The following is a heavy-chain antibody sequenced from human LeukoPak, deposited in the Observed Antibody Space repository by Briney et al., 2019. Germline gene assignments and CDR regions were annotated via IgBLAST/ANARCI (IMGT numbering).Heavy chain of an antibody. CDR3: ARGSGTRMYSSSPF. J-gene: IGHJ4*02. Sequence: GGSLRLSCAASGFTFSSYGMHWVRQAPGKGLEWVAVIWYDGSNKYYADSVKGRFTISRDNSKNTLYLQMNSLRAEDTAVYYCARGSGTRMYSSSPFWGQGTLVTVSS. CDR1: GFTFSSYG. V-gene: IGHV3-33*01. CDR2: IWYDGSNK. D-gene: IGHD6-13*01.